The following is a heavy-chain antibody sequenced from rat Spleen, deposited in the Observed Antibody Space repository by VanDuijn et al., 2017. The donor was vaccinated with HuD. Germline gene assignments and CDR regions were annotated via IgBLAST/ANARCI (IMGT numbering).Heavy chain of an antibody. CDR1: GFTFSNYF. V-gene: IGHV5-27*01. J-gene: IGHJ2*01. CDR2: ISTGGGST. D-gene: IGHD1-9*01. CDR3: TTSYGYTGAFDY. Sequence: EVQLVESGGGLVQPGRSLKLSCAASGFTFSNYFMAWVRQAPTKGLDRVAYISTGGGSTYYRDSVEGRFTISRDSAKRTLYLQMDSLRSEDTATYYCTTSYGYTGAFDYWGQGVMVTVSS.